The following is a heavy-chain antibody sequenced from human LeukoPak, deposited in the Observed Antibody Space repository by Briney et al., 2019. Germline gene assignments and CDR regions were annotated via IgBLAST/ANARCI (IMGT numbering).Heavy chain of an antibody. V-gene: IGHV3-33*06. Sequence: PGRSLRLSCVASGFTFSTYGMHWVRQAPGKGLEWVAVIWYDGSNKSYGDSVKGRFTISRDNSKNTVYLQMNSLRAEDTAVYYCAKDRRRSGGDYYYYYMDVWGKGTTVTVS. J-gene: IGHJ6*03. D-gene: IGHD2-21*01. CDR3: AKDRRRSGGDYYYYYMDV. CDR2: IWYDGSNK. CDR1: GFTFSTYG.